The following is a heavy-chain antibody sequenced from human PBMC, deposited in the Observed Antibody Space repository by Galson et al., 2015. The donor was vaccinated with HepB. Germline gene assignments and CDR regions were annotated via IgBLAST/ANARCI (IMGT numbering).Heavy chain of an antibody. J-gene: IGHJ3*02. CDR2: ISWNSGSI. V-gene: IGHV3-9*01. Sequence: SLRLSCAASGFTFDDYAMHWVRQAPGKGLEWVSGISWNSGSIGYADSVKGRFTISRDNAKNSLYLQMNSLRAEDTALYYCAKEILIGDKFGEKFGAFDIWGQGTMVTVSS. CDR1: GFTFDDYA. CDR3: AKEILIGDKFGEKFGAFDI. D-gene: IGHD3-10*01.